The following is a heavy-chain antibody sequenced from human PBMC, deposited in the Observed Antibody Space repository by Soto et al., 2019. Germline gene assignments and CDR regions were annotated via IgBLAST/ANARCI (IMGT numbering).Heavy chain of an antibody. D-gene: IGHD3-3*01. J-gene: IGHJ6*02. Sequence: GESLKISCKGSGYSFTSYWIGWVRQMPGKGLEWMGIIYPGDSDTRYSPSFQGQVTISADKSISTAYLQWSSLKASDTAMYYCALSIFGVVPSRYYGMDVWGQGTTVTVSS. CDR2: IYPGDSDT. V-gene: IGHV5-51*01. CDR1: GYSFTSYW. CDR3: ALSIFGVVPSRYYGMDV.